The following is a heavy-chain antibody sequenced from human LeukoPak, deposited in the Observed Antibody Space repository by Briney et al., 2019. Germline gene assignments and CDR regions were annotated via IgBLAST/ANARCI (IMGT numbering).Heavy chain of an antibody. J-gene: IGHJ4*02. D-gene: IGHD3-10*01. CDR2: ISYDGSNK. CDR3: AKPPKTMVRGVYFDY. Sequence: PGGSLRLSCAASGFTFSSYGMHWVRQAPGKGLEWVAVISYDGSNKYYADSVKGRFTISRDNSKNTLYLQMNSLRAEDTAVYYCAKPPKTMVRGVYFDYWGQGTLVTVSS. CDR1: GFTFSSYG. V-gene: IGHV3-30*18.